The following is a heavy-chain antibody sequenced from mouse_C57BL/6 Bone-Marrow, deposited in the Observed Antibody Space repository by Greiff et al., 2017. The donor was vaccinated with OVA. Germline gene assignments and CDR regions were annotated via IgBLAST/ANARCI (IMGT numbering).Heavy chain of an antibody. V-gene: IGHV1-69*01. Sequence: QVQLQQPGAELVMPGASVKLSCKASGYTFTSYWMHWVKQRPGQGLEWIGEIDPSDSYTNYNQKFKGKSTLTVDKSSSTAYMQLSSLTSEDAAVYYCASYGNYEDYLDYWGQGTTLTVSS. J-gene: IGHJ2*01. D-gene: IGHD2-1*01. CDR2: IDPSDSYT. CDR3: ASYGNYEDYLDY. CDR1: GYTFTSYW.